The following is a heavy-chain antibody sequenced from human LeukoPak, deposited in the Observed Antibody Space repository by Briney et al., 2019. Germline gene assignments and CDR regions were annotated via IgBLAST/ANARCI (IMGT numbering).Heavy chain of an antibody. CDR2: ISAYDGNT. CDR1: GYTFTSYG. Sequence: GASVKVSCKASGYTFTSYGISWVRQAPGQGLEWMGWISAYDGNTNYAQKLQGRVTMTTDASTSTAYMELRSLRSDDTAVYYCARATLRGYSYGFDCWGQGTLVTVSS. CDR3: ARATLRGYSYGFDC. J-gene: IGHJ4*02. D-gene: IGHD5-18*01. V-gene: IGHV1-18*01.